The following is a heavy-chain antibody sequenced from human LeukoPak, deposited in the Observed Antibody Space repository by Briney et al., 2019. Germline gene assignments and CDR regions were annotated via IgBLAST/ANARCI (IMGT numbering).Heavy chain of an antibody. V-gene: IGHV4-34*01. CDR2: INHSGGT. CDR1: GGSFSGYY. Sequence: PSETLSLTCAVYGGSFSGYYWNWIRQPPRKGLEWIGEINHSGGTNYNPSLKSRVTISVDPSTNQFSLKLSSVTAADTAVYFCARHQWLGPFDSWGQGTLVTVSS. J-gene: IGHJ4*02. CDR3: ARHQWLGPFDS. D-gene: IGHD6-19*01.